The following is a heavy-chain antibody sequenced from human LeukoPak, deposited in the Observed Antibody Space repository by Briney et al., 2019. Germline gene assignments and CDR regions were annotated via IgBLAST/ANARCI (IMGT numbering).Heavy chain of an antibody. CDR3: VREGTSGNGDGYNSYDY. CDR2: IWYNGRNQ. Sequence: GGSLRLSCAASGFTFSSYAMHWVRQAPGKGLEWVAVIWYNGRNQYYRDSVKGRFTISRDNFKNTLHLQMNSLRVEDTAMYYCVREGTSGNGDGYNSYDYWGQGTLVTVSS. CDR1: GFTFSSYA. V-gene: IGHV3-30*07. J-gene: IGHJ4*02. D-gene: IGHD5-24*01.